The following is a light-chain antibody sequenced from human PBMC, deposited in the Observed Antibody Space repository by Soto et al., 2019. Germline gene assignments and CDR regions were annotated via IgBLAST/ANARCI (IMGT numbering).Light chain of an antibody. J-gene: IGKJ3*01. CDR3: QQYYSTLFT. CDR2: WAS. V-gene: IGKV4-1*01. Sequence: DIVMTQSPDSLAVSLGERATINCKSSQSVLYSSNNKNYLAWYQQKPGQPPKLLIYWASTRESGVPDRFSGSGSGTAFTLTISSLQAEDVAVYYCQQYYSTLFTFGPGTKVDIK. CDR1: QSVLYSSNNKNY.